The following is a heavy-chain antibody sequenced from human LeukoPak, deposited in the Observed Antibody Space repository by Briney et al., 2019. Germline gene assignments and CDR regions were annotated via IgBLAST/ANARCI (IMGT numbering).Heavy chain of an antibody. V-gene: IGHV1-8*03. D-gene: IGHD2-21*02. CDR1: GYTFTSYD. J-gene: IGHJ4*02. CDR3: ARRFCGGDCYTKAYFDY. CDR2: MNPNSGNT. Sequence: GASVKVSCKASGYTFTSYDINWVRQATGQGLEWMGWMNPNSGNTGYAQKFQGRVTITRNTSISTAYMELSRLRSDDTAVYYCARRFCGGDCYTKAYFDYWGQGTLVTVSS.